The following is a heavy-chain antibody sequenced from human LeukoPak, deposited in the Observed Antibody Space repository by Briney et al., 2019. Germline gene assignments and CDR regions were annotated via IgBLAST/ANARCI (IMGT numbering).Heavy chain of an antibody. Sequence: GGSLRLSCAASGFTFSSYSMNWVRQAPGKGLEWVSSISSSSGYIYYADSVKGRFTISRDNAKNSLYLQMDSLRAEDTAVYYCARDHSGSYFDYWGQGTLVTVSS. CDR1: GFTFSSYS. V-gene: IGHV3-21*01. J-gene: IGHJ4*02. CDR2: ISSSSGYI. D-gene: IGHD6-19*01. CDR3: ARDHSGSYFDY.